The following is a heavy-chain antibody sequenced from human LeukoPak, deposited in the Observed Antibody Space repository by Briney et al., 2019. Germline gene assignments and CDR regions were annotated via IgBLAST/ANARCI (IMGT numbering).Heavy chain of an antibody. J-gene: IGHJ3*02. V-gene: IGHV4-39*01. Sequence: SETLSLTCTVSGGSISSSSCYWGWIRQPPGKGLGWIGSIYYSGSTYYNPSLKSRVTISVDTSKNQFSLKLSSVTAADTAVYYCARHMASRQWLVPLDAFDIWGQGTMVTVSS. CDR1: GGSISSSSCY. CDR3: ARHMASRQWLVPLDAFDI. CDR2: IYYSGST. D-gene: IGHD6-19*01.